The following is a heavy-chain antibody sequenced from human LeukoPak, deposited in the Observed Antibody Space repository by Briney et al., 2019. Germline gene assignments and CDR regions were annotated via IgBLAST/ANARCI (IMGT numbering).Heavy chain of an antibody. CDR3: ARGWLQLSRFDY. J-gene: IGHJ4*02. CDR2: INPSGGST. Sequence: ASVKVSCRASGYTFTSYYMHWVRQAPGRGLEWMGIINPSGGSTSYAQKFQGRVTMTRDMSTSTVYMELSSLRSEDTAVYYCARGWLQLSRFDYWGQGTLVTVSS. V-gene: IGHV1-46*01. D-gene: IGHD5-24*01. CDR1: GYTFTSYY.